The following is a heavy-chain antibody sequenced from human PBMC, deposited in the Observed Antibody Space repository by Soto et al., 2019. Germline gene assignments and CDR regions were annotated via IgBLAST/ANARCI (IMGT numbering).Heavy chain of an antibody. CDR1: GGSVSSYY. V-gene: IGHV4-59*02. CDR3: ARYKSNYYYGMDV. CDR2: IYYSGIT. J-gene: IGHJ6*02. D-gene: IGHD1-20*01. Sequence: NPSETLSLTGTVAGGSVSSYYWSWIRQPPGKGLEWIGYIYYSGITNYNPSLKSRVTISVDTSKNQFSLKLSSVTAADTAVYYCARYKSNYYYGMDVWGQGTTVTVSS.